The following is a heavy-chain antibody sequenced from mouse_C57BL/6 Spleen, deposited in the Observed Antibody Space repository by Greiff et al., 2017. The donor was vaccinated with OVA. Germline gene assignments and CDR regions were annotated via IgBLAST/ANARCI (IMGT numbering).Heavy chain of an antibody. CDR3: ARGYGSSGYFDV. CDR1: GYAFSSSW. J-gene: IGHJ1*03. D-gene: IGHD1-1*01. Sequence: QVQLQQSGPELVKPGASVKISCKASGYAFSSSWMNWVKQRPGKGLEWIGRIYPGDGDTNYNGKFKGKATLTADKSSSTAYMQLSSLTSEDSAVYFCARGYGSSGYFDVWGTGTTVTVSS. V-gene: IGHV1-82*01. CDR2: IYPGDGDT.